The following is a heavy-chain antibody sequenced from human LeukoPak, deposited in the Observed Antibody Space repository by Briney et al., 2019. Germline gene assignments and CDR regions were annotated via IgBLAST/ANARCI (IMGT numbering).Heavy chain of an antibody. Sequence: GGSLRLSCAASGFTFSSYEMNRVRQAPGKGLEWVSYISSSGSTIYYADSVKGRFTISRDNAKNSLYLQMNSLRAEDTAVYYCARNTRPLWFGTNYYYMDVWGKGTTVTISS. CDR3: ARNTRPLWFGTNYYYMDV. CDR1: GFTFSSYE. V-gene: IGHV3-48*03. D-gene: IGHD3-10*01. CDR2: ISSSGSTI. J-gene: IGHJ6*03.